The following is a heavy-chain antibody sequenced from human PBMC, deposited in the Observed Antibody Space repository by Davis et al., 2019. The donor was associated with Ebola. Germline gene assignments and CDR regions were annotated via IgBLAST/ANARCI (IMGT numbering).Heavy chain of an antibody. D-gene: IGHD4-11*01. CDR2: IYTGVSDT. V-gene: IGHV5-51*01. CDR3: ASLRRTVTGMDDAFDI. CDR1: GNSFSSHW. J-gene: IGHJ3*02. Sequence: GESLKISCKDSGNSFSSHWIGWVRQMPGKGLEWMGIIYTGVSDTRYSPSFRGQVTISADKSIKTAFLQWSSLKASDTALYYCASLRRTVTGMDDAFDIWGQGTMVTVSS.